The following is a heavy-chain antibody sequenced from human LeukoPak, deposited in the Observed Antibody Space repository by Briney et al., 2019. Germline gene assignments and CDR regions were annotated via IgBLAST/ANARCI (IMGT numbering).Heavy chain of an antibody. V-gene: IGHV4-39*01. CDR3: ARHFGIAAAGTILKFDY. CDR2: TYYSGST. CDR1: GGSISSSSYY. J-gene: IGHJ4*02. Sequence: SETLSLTCTVSGGSISSSSYYWGWIRQPPGKGLEWIGSTYYSGSTYYNPSLKSRVTISVDTSKNQFSLKLSSVTAADTAVYYCARHFGIAAAGTILKFDYWGQGTLVTVSS. D-gene: IGHD6-13*01.